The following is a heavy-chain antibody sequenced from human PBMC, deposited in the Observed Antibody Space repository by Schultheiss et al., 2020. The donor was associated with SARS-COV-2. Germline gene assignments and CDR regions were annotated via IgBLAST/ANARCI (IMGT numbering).Heavy chain of an antibody. J-gene: IGHJ6*02. V-gene: IGHV3-33*01. CDR2: IWYDGSNK. CDR3: ARDPPYGNYGMDV. CDR1: GFTFSSYG. D-gene: IGHD4-17*01. Sequence: GGSLRLSCAASGFTFSSYGMHWVRQAPGKGLEWVAVIWYDGSNKYYADSVKGRFTISRDNSKNTLYLQMNSLRAEDTAVYYCARDPPYGNYGMDVWGQGTTVTVSS.